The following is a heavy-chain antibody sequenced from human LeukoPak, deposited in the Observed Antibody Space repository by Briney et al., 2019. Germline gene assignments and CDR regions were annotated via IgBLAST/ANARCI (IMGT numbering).Heavy chain of an antibody. Sequence: PGGSLRLSCAASGFTFSSYDMNWVRQAPGEGLEWVAFIRYDGSRKYYADSVKGRFTISRDNSKNTVYLQMNSLRAEDTAVYYCARDPSSSSSVGGYLDYWGQGTLVTVSS. CDR1: GFTFSSYD. D-gene: IGHD6-6*01. CDR3: ARDPSSSSSVGGYLDY. V-gene: IGHV3-30*02. J-gene: IGHJ4*02. CDR2: IRYDGSRK.